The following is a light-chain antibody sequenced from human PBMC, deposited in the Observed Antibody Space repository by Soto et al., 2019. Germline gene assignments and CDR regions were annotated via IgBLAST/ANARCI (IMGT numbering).Light chain of an antibody. CDR2: KAS. Sequence: IQMTQSPSTLSASVGDRVIMTCRASQSISSWLAWYQQKPGKAPKVLIYKASSLESGVPSRFSGSGSGTEFTLTISSLQPDDYATYYCHQYSSYFSTFGQGTKVEIK. V-gene: IGKV1-5*03. CDR1: QSISSW. CDR3: HQYSSYFST. J-gene: IGKJ1*01.